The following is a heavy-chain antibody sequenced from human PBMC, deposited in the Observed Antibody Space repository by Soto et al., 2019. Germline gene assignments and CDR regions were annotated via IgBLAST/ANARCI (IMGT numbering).Heavy chain of an antibody. CDR3: ARDYGGDSGWFDP. J-gene: IGHJ5*02. D-gene: IGHD2-21*02. V-gene: IGHV1-8*01. CDR2: MKPHTGNT. Sequence: QVQLVQSGAEVKEPGASVKVSCKASGYTFSSYSINWVRQAPGQGLEWLGWMKPHTGNTGYAQKFQDRITMTRDTSISTAYMELSSLRSDDTAIYYCARDYGGDSGWFDPWGQGTLVTVSS. CDR1: GYTFSSYS.